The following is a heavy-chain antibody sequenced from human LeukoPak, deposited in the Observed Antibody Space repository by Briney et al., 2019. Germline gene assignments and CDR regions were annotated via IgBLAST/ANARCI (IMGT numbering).Heavy chain of an antibody. Sequence: GGSLRLSCAASGFTVSSNYMSWVRQAPGKGLEWVSVIYSGGSTYYADSVKGRFTISRDNSKNTLYLQMNSLRAEDTAVYYCARDGQRGYSYGYDDWGQGTLVTVSS. CDR2: IYSGGST. V-gene: IGHV3-53*01. J-gene: IGHJ4*02. CDR1: GFTVSSNY. D-gene: IGHD5-18*01. CDR3: ARDGQRGYSYGYDD.